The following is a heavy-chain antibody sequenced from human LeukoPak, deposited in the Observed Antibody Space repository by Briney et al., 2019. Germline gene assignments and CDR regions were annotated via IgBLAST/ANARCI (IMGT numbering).Heavy chain of an antibody. CDR3: AREDNPLWFDP. D-gene: IGHD1-1*01. J-gene: IGHJ5*02. CDR2: ISYDGSIR. CDR1: EFSFSNFA. Sequence: GGSLRLSCAASEFSFSNFAMYWVRQAAGKRLEWLAVISYDGSIRYYADSVKGRFTISRDNSNNTAHLQMNSLRPDDSALYYCAREDNPLWFDPWGQGTLVTASS. V-gene: IGHV3-30-3*01.